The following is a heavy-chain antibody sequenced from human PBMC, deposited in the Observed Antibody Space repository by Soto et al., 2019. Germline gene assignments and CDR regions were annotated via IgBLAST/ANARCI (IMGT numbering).Heavy chain of an antibody. J-gene: IGHJ4*02. V-gene: IGHV1-18*01. Sequence: GASVKVSCKASGYTFTSYGISWVRQAPGQGLEWMGWISAYNGNTNYAQKLQGRVTMTTDTSTSTAYMELRSLRSDDTAVYYCARSSYYDSTPFYFDYWGQGTLVTVSS. CDR3: ARSSYYDSTPFYFDY. CDR2: ISAYNGNT. D-gene: IGHD3-22*01. CDR1: GYTFTSYG.